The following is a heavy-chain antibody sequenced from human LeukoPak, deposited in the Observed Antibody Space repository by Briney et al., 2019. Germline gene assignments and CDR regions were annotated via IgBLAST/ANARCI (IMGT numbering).Heavy chain of an antibody. J-gene: IGHJ6*02. Sequence: GGSLRLSCAASGFTFSRYAMSWVRQAPGKGVEWVSAISGSGGSTYYADSVKGRFTISRDNSKTTLYLQMNSLRAEDTAVYYCAKEGRSSHFYYGMDVWGQGTTVTVSS. CDR3: AKEGRSSHFYYGMDV. CDR2: ISGSGGST. D-gene: IGHD3-16*02. V-gene: IGHV3-23*01. CDR1: GFTFSRYA.